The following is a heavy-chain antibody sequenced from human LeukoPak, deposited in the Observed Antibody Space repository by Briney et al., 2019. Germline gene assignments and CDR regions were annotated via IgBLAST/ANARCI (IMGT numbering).Heavy chain of an antibody. CDR3: TTDFIGYYDSSRFRH. CDR2: IRTKADSYAT. V-gene: IGHV3-73*01. Sequence: GGSLKLSCAASGFTFSGSAIHWVRQASGKGLEWVGRIRTKADSYATAYAASVKGRFTISRDDSKNTAYLQMNSLKSEDTAVYYCTTDFIGYYDSSRFRHWGQGTQVTVSS. D-gene: IGHD3-22*01. J-gene: IGHJ1*01. CDR1: GFTFSGSA.